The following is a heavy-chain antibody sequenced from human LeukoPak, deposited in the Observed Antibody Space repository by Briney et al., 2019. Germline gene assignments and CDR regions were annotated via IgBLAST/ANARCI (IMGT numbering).Heavy chain of an antibody. V-gene: IGHV4-4*07. CDR3: ARAPYSLIQLSLVGGVFDI. CDR1: GGSISSYY. J-gene: IGHJ3*02. D-gene: IGHD5-18*01. Sequence: SETLSLTCTVSGGSISSYYWSWIRQPAGKGLEWIGRIYTSGSTNYNPSLESRVTISVDTSKNQFSLKLSSVTAADAAVYYCARAPYSLIQLSLVGGVFDIWGQGTMVPVSS. CDR2: IYTSGST.